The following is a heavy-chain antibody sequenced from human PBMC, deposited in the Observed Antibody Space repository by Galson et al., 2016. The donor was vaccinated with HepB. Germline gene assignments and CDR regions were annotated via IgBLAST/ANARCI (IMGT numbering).Heavy chain of an antibody. V-gene: IGHV3-9*01. J-gene: IGHJ6*04. CDR3: ARQSAGLILTIFFGMDV. Sequence: SLRLSCAASGFTFDEYGMHWVRQAPGKGLEWVSGISWSSGTIAYADSVKGRFTISRDNAKNSLYLQMSSLRPEDTALYYCARQSAGLILTIFFGMDVWGKGTTVTVSS. CDR2: ISWSSGTI. CDR1: GFTFDEYG. D-gene: IGHD3-3*01.